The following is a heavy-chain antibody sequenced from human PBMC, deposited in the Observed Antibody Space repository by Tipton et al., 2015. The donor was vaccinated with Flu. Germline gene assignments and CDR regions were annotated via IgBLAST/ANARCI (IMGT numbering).Heavy chain of an antibody. CDR3: ARGGRYCDSTSCFPNGLDV. Sequence: TLSLTCSVSGDSIGSDYFWGWIRQPPGNGLECIGYIYYSGSTNYNPSLKSRVTISVDTSMNQFSLRLSSVTAADTAVYYCARGGRYCDSTSCFPNGLDVWGQGTTVTISS. D-gene: IGHD2-2*01. V-gene: IGHV4-61*01. J-gene: IGHJ6*02. CDR2: IYYSGST. CDR1: GDSIGSDYF.